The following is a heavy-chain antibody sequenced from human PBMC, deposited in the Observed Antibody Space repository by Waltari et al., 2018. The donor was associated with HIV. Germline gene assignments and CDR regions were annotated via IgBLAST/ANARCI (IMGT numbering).Heavy chain of an antibody. CDR1: GFSFSSEA. CDR3: ARDAAPPEY. CDR2: ISYDGRNK. V-gene: IGHV3-30*04. Sequence: LVESGGGVVQPGRSLRLSCAASGFSFSSEAMHWVRQAPGKGLEWVAAISYDGRNKFYADSVKGRFTISRDNSKNTVYVEMSSLSPEDTAVYFCARDAAPPEYWGQGTLVTVSS. J-gene: IGHJ4*02.